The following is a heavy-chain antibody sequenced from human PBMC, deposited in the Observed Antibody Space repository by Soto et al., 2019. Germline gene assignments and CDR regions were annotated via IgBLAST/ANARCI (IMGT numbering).Heavy chain of an antibody. CDR3: ARDSSGWYPGYYMDV. CDR2: INAGNGNT. Sequence: ASVKVSFKASGYTFTSYAMHWVRQAPGQRLEWMGWINAGNGNTKYSQKFQGRVTITRDTSASTAYMELSSLRSEDTAVYYCARDSSGWYPGYYMDVWGKGTTVTVSS. V-gene: IGHV1-3*01. D-gene: IGHD6-19*01. CDR1: GYTFTSYA. J-gene: IGHJ6*03.